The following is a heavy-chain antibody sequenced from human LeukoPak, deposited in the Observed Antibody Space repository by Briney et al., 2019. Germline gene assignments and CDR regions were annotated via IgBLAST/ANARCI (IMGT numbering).Heavy chain of an antibody. CDR3: ARETRNRPLTVDY. CDR2: ISGDGYRT. V-gene: IGHV3-23*01. CDR1: GFTFSNYD. D-gene: IGHD2/OR15-2a*01. J-gene: IGHJ4*02. Sequence: GGSLRLSCAASGFTFSNYDMSWVRQAPGKGHEWVSAISGDGYRTYYADSVQGRFTISRDNSKNTLFLQINSPRAEDTAIYFCARETRNRPLTVDYWGQGSLVTVSS.